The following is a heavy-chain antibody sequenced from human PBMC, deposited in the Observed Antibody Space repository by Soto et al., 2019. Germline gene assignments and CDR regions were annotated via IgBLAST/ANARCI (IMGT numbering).Heavy chain of an antibody. CDR3: ARTASVFDY. CDR1: GDSVSSKSAA. Sequence: SQTLSLTCVISGDSVSSKSAAWNWIRQSPSRGLEWLGRTYYRSKWYNEFAVSVKSRITVNPDTSKNQFSLQLSSVTPEDTAVYYCARTASVFDYWGQGTQVTVSS. CDR2: TYYRSKWYN. J-gene: IGHJ4*02. V-gene: IGHV6-1*01.